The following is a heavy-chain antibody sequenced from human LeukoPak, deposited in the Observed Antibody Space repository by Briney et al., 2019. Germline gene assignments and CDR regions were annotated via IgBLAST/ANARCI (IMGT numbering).Heavy chain of an antibody. V-gene: IGHV3-23*01. CDR1: GITLSNYG. CDR3: AKRGVVIRVFLVGFHKEAYYFDS. CDR2: ISDSGGST. J-gene: IGHJ4*02. Sequence: GGSLRLSCAVSGITLSNYGMSWVRQAPGKGLEWVAGISDSGGSTKYADSVKGRFTISRDNPKNTLSLQMSSLRAEDTAVYFCAKRGVVIRVFLVGFHKEAYYFDSWGQGALVTVSS. D-gene: IGHD3-10*01.